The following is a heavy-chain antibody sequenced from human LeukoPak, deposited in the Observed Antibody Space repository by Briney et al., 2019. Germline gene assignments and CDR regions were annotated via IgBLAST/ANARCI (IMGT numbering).Heavy chain of an antibody. CDR3: ARTFWSGYYPFDY. J-gene: IGHJ4*02. D-gene: IGHD3-3*01. V-gene: IGHV3-66*01. CDR1: GFTVSSNY. Sequence: GGSLRLSCAASGFTVSSNYMSWVRQAPGKGLEWVSVMYSGGSTYYADSVKGRFTISRDNSKNTLYLQMNSLRAEDTAVYYCARTFWSGYYPFDYWGQGTLVTVSS. CDR2: MYSGGST.